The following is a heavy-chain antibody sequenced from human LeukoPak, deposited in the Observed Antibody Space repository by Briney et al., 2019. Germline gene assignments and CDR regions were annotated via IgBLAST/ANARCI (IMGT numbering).Heavy chain of an antibody. CDR2: IYCSGST. J-gene: IGHJ4*02. V-gene: IGHV4-59*01. CDR1: GGSISSYY. Sequence: SETLSLTCTVSGGSISSYYWSWIRQPPGKGLEWIGYIYCSGSTNYNPSLKSRVTISVDTSKNQFSLKLSSVTAADTAVYYCARARVGATDFDYWGQGTLVTVSS. CDR3: ARARVGATDFDY. D-gene: IGHD1-26*01.